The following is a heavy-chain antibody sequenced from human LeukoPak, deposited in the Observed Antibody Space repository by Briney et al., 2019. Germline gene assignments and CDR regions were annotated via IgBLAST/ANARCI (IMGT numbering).Heavy chain of an antibody. Sequence: SETLSLTCAVYGGSFNGYYWSWIRQPPGKGLGWIGEINDSGSTNYNPSLKSRVTISVDTSKNQFSLKLSSVTAADTAVYYCARLLGDSSGWYGPYYMDVWGKGTTVTVSS. V-gene: IGHV4-34*01. J-gene: IGHJ6*03. D-gene: IGHD6-19*01. CDR1: GGSFNGYY. CDR3: ARLLGDSSGWYGPYYMDV. CDR2: INDSGST.